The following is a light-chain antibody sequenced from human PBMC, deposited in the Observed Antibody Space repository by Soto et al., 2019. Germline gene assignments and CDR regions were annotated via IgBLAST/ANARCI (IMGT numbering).Light chain of an antibody. CDR1: RSLSSDY. V-gene: IGKV3-20*01. CDR3: QQYGSSTWT. Sequence: IVLMQSPGTLSLSPGERATLSCRASRSLSSDYLAWYQQKPGQAPRLLIHGASNRATGIPDRFSGSGSGTDFTLTISRLEPEDFAVYYCQQYGSSTWTFGQGTKVAIK. CDR2: GAS. J-gene: IGKJ1*01.